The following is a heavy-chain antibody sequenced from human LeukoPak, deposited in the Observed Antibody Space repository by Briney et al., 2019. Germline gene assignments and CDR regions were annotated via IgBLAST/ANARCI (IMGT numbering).Heavy chain of an antibody. Sequence: GGSLRLSCAASGFTFSSYDMTWVRQAPGKGLEWVSGLSGSAGSKDYADSVKGRFTVSRDNSKNTLYLQMSSLRADDTAVYYCAKGSGAYAYLFDYWGRGTLVTVSS. CDR1: GFTFSSYD. D-gene: IGHD2-15*01. CDR3: AKGSGAYAYLFDY. V-gene: IGHV3-23*01. CDR2: LSGSAGSK. J-gene: IGHJ4*02.